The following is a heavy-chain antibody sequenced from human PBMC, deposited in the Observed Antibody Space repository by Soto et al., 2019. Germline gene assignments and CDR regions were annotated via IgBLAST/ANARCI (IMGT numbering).Heavy chain of an antibody. CDR2: LYNSXRT. J-gene: IGHJ4*02. V-gene: IGHV4-59*11. Sequence: PXXTLSLTCTVSGDSISSSHYWSWIRQPPGKGMEWIGXLYNSXRTNYKQSLKXXVTISVDTXNNQFSLKLTSVNDADKDVYYCASVTSGGTRVYWGKGTLVTVYS. CDR1: GDSISSSHY. D-gene: IGHD4-4*01. CDR3: ASVTSGGTRVY.